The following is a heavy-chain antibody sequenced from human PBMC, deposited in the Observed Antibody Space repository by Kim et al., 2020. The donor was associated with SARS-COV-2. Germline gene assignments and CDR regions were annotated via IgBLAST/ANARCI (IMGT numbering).Heavy chain of an antibody. CDR2: ISSSGSTI. V-gene: IGHV3-11*01. Sequence: GGSLRLSCAASGFTFSDYYMSWIRQAPGKGLEWVSYISSSGSTIYYADSVKGRFTISRDNAKNSLYLQMNSLRAEDTAVYYCARAPKGPTVVTRDAEQAFAIRGERTLVTVSP. CDR1: GFTFSDYY. CDR3: ARAPKGPTVVTRDAEQAFAI. D-gene: IGHD2-15*01. J-gene: IGHJ3*02.